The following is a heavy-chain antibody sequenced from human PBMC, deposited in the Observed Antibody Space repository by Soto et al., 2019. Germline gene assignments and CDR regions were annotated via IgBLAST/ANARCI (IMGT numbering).Heavy chain of an antibody. J-gene: IGHJ4*02. V-gene: IGHV1-69*14. CDR2: IIPILGTP. Sequence: QVQLVQSGAEVQKPGSSVNVSCKASGDTPSTYAISWVRQAPGQGLEWMGGIIPILGTPNYAQRFQGKITTPAHTSTRTTYMELNSVTPDDTAMFYCAILGPDVDSWGQGTRVIVSS. CDR3: AILGPDVDS. D-gene: IGHD3-16*01. CDR1: GDTPSTYA.